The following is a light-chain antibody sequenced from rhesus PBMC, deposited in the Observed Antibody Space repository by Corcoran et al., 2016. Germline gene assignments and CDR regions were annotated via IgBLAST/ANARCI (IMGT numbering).Light chain of an antibody. Sequence: EIVMTQSPATLSLSPGERATLSCRASQTVSSNLAWYQQKLGQAPSLLHYVVYRRATGIPYRFSGSGSGTDFTVTISSLEPEDFAVYYCPQYSDWPLTFGGETKVEI. CDR2: VVY. CDR1: QTVSSN. CDR3: PQYSDWPLT. J-gene: IGKJ4*01. V-gene: IGKV3-42*03.